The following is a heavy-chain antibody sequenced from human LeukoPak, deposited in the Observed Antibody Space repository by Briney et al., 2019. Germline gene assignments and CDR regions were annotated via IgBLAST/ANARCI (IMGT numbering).Heavy chain of an antibody. CDR1: GYTFTDYY. V-gene: IGHV1-2*06. CDR3: ARAAYYHDGSGYYLGD. D-gene: IGHD3-22*01. Sequence: GASVKVSCKASGYTFTDYYMHWVRQAPGQGLEWMGRINPNSGGTNYAQKFQARVAMTRDTSISTAYMELSRLRSDDTALYYCARAAYYHDGSGYYLGDWGQGTLVTVSS. CDR2: INPNSGGT. J-gene: IGHJ4*02.